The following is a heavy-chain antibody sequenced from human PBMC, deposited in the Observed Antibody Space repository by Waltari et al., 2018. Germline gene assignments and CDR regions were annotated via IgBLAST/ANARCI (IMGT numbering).Heavy chain of an antibody. CDR2: IRGGGGST. D-gene: IGHD2-2*01. V-gene: IGHV3-23*01. CDR1: GFTFSSYA. CDR3: ARVKVVPAANKGPFDY. J-gene: IGHJ4*02. Sequence: EVQLLESGGGLVQPGRSLRLSCAASGFTFSSYAMNWVRPAPGKGMAWISAIRGGGGSTYYADSVKGRFTISRDNSKNTLYLQMNSLRAEDTAVYYCARVKVVPAANKGPFDYWGQGTLVTVSS.